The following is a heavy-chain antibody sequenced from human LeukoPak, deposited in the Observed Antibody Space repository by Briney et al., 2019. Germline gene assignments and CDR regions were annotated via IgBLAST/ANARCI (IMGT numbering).Heavy chain of an antibody. Sequence: ASVKVSCKASGYTFDIYNVYWVRQATGKGLEWMGRMNPRTGFAGYAQKFQDRVNMTRSTFITTAYMELTSLRSEDTAVYFCARGGIRDSNNVNYLYMDVWGKGTTVIVSS. CDR2: MNPRTGFA. V-gene: IGHV1-8*01. CDR1: GYTFDIYN. D-gene: IGHD4-11*01. J-gene: IGHJ6*04. CDR3: ARGGIRDSNNVNYLYMDV.